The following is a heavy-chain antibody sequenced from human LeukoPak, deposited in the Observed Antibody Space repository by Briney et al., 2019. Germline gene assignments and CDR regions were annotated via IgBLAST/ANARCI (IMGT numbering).Heavy chain of an antibody. CDR3: AIRRYYDILTGYRKIPTSGFDP. J-gene: IGHJ5*02. CDR1: GGSFSYYY. D-gene: IGHD3-9*01. V-gene: IGHV4-34*01. Sequence: SETLSLTCAVYGGSFSYYYWSWIRQPPGKTLEWIGEINHSGSTNYNPSLKSRVTISVDTSKNQFSLKLSSVTAADTAVYYCAIRRYYDILTGYRKIPTSGFDPWGQGTLVIVSS. CDR2: INHSGST.